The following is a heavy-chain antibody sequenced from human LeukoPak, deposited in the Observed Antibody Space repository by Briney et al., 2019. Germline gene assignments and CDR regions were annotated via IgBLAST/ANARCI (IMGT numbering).Heavy chain of an antibody. D-gene: IGHD3-10*01. V-gene: IGHV5-51*01. CDR3: ARHYGSGSLHFDY. Sequence: GESLKISCKGSGYRFTSYWIGWARQMPGKGLGWMGIIYPGDSDTSYSPSFQGQVTISADKSISTAYLQWSSLEASDTAMYYCARHYGSGSLHFDYWGQGTLVTVSS. J-gene: IGHJ4*02. CDR2: IYPGDSDT. CDR1: GYRFTSYW.